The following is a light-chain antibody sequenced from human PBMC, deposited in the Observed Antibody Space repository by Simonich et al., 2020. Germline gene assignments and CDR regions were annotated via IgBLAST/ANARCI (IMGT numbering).Light chain of an antibody. CDR2: GAS. CDR3: QQYNNWPPT. CDR1: QSVSSN. J-gene: IGKJ1*01. Sequence: EIVMTQSPATLPVSPGKRATLPCRASQSVSSNLAWYQQKPGQAPRLLIYGASTRATGIPARFSGSGSGTEFTLTISSMQSEDFAVYYCQQYNNWPPTFGQGTKVEIK. V-gene: IGKV3-15*01.